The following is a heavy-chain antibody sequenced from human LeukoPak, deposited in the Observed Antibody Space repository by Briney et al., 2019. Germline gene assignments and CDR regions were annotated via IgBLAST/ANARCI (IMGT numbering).Heavy chain of an antibody. CDR2: ISGSGGST. CDR1: GFTFSSYA. V-gene: IGHV3-23*01. Sequence: GGSLRLSCAASGFTFSSYAMSWVRQAPGKGLEWVSAISGSGGSTYYADSVKGRFTISRDNSKNTLYLQMNSLRAEDTAVYYCAKDAPSPDYDILTGANSPYNWFDPWGQGTLVTVSS. CDR3: AKDAPSPDYDILTGANSPYNWFDP. D-gene: IGHD3-9*01. J-gene: IGHJ5*02.